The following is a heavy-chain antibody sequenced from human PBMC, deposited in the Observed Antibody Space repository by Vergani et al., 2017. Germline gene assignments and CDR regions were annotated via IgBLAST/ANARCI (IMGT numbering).Heavy chain of an antibody. D-gene: IGHD5-18*01. CDR1: GSPFHDFG. CDR3: TRGYKYGYD. Sequence: EVKLVESGGGLVQPGQSLRLACITSGSPFHDFGINWARQAPGKGLEWRSLIRTSENGGTSHYAASVAGRFSISRDDSKSVAYLQMHGLKTDDTATYYCTRGYKYGYDWGQGTLVTVSS. V-gene: IGHV3-49*04. J-gene: IGHJ4*02. CDR2: IRTSENGGTS.